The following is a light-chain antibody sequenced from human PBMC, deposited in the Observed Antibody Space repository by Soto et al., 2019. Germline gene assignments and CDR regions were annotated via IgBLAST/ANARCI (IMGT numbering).Light chain of an antibody. V-gene: IGLV1-40*01. J-gene: IGLJ1*01. CDR3: HSYDSSLRASV. Sequence: QSVLTQPPSVSGAPGQTVTISCSGSASNIGARFDVHWYQQSPGAAPKLIVYGNDDRPSGVPDRFSGSRSGTSASLAITGLQAEDEADYYCHSYDSSLRASVIGTGTKLPS. CDR2: GND. CDR1: ASNIGARFD.